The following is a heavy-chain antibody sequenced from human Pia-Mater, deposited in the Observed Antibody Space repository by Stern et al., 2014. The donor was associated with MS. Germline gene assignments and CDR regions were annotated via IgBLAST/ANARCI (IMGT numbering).Heavy chain of an antibody. J-gene: IGHJ4*02. D-gene: IGHD3-10*01. CDR1: GFTFRKSD. CDR2: IGTADDT. V-gene: IGHV3-13*01. Sequence: EVQLVESGGGVIQGGGSLRLSCAASGFTFRKSDMNWVRHPLGEGLQWVSAIGTADDTFYPDSVKGRFTISRDDGANFLYLQMNGLRDDDTAVYYCAVGVNGRLEYWGQGTLVTVSS. CDR3: AVGVNGRLEY.